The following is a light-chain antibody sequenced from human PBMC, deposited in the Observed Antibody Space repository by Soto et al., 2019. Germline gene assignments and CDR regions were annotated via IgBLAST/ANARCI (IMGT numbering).Light chain of an antibody. CDR2: DVS. J-gene: IGLJ2*01. V-gene: IGLV2-11*01. CDR3: CSYAGSCTPVV. CDR1: SSDVGGYNY. Sequence: QSALTQPRSVSGSPGQSVTISCTGTSSDVGGYNYVSWYQQHPGKAPKLMIYDVSKRPSGVPDRFSGSKSGNTAALTIYGLQADDEADYYCCSYAGSCTPVVFGGGTKLTVL.